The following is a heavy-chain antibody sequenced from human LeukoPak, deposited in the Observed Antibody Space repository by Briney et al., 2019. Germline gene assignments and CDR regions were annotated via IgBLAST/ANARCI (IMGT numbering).Heavy chain of an antibody. J-gene: IGHJ3*02. CDR1: GGTFSSYA. V-gene: IGHV1-69*06. CDR3: ARPIMITSGNAFDI. D-gene: IGHD3-16*01. Sequence: ASVKVSCKASGGTFSSYAISWVRQAPGQGLEWMGGIIPIFGTANYAQKFQGRVTITADKSTSTAYMGLSSLRSEDTAVYYCARPIMITSGNAFDIWGQGTMVTVSS. CDR2: IIPIFGTA.